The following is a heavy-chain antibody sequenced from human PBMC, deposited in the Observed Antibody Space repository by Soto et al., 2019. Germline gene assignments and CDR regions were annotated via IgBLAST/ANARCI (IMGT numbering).Heavy chain of an antibody. J-gene: IGHJ4*02. V-gene: IGHV1-18*04. Sequence: ASVKVSCKASGYTFTGYYMHWVRQAPGQGLEWMGWISAYNGNKKYAQKLQGRVTMTTDTSTSTAYMELRSLRSDDTAVYYCARDLGQQLFDYWGQGTLVTVSS. CDR3: ARDLGQQLFDY. D-gene: IGHD6-13*01. CDR1: GYTFTGYY. CDR2: ISAYNGNK.